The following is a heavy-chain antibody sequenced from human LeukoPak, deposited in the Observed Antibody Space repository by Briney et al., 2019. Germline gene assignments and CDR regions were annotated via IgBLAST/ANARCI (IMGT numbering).Heavy chain of an antibody. CDR3: AKDHYWSIDY. V-gene: IGHV3-74*01. Sequence: GGSLRLSCAASGNYWMHWVRQAPGKGLVWVSHINSDGSWTGYADSVKGRFTISRDIAKNTLYLQMNSLRAEDTGVYYCAKDHYWSIDYWGRGTLVTVSS. D-gene: IGHD3-3*01. CDR2: INSDGSWT. CDR1: GNYW. J-gene: IGHJ4*02.